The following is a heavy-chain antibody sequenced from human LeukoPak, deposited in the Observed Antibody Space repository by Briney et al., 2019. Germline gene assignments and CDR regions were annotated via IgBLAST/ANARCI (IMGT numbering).Heavy chain of an antibody. CDR2: INSDGSST. D-gene: IGHD6-13*01. CDR3: VRGQATAWGLDY. CDR1: GFTFSSYW. J-gene: IGHJ4*02. V-gene: IGHV3-74*01. Sequence: GGSLRLSCAASGFTFSSYWMHWVRQAPGKGLVWVSRINSDGSSTSYADSVKGRFTISRDNAKNTLYLQMNSLRAEDTALYYCVRGQATAWGLDYWGQGTLVTVSS.